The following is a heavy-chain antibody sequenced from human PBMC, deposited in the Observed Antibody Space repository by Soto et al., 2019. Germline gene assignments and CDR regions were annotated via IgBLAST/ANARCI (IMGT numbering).Heavy chain of an antibody. Sequence: QVQLQESGPGLVKPSETLSLTCTVSGGSISSYYWSWIRQPPGKGLEWIGYIYYSGSTNYNPSLKSRVTVSVDTSKNQFSLKLSSVTAADTAVYYCARHGPYSGSYYPWFDPWGQGTLVTVSS. CDR1: GGSISSYY. J-gene: IGHJ5*02. D-gene: IGHD1-26*01. CDR3: ARHGPYSGSYYPWFDP. CDR2: IYYSGST. V-gene: IGHV4-59*08.